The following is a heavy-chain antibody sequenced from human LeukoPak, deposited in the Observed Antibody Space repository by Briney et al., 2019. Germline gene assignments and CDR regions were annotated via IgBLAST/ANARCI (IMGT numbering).Heavy chain of an antibody. J-gene: IGHJ5*02. D-gene: IGHD2-21*01. CDR3: ARATASNWFDP. Sequence: GGSLRLSCAASGFTFSSYWMSWVRQAPGKGLEWVANIKGDGSEKHYVDSVKGRFTISRDNAKNSLSLQMNSLRAEDPAVYYCARATASNWFDPWGQGTLVTVSS. V-gene: IGHV3-7*01. CDR1: GFTFSSYW. CDR2: IKGDGSEK.